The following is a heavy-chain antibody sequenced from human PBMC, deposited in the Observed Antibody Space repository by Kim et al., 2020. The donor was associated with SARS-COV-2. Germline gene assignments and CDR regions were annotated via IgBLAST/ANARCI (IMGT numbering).Heavy chain of an antibody. Sequence: ASVKVSCKASGYTFTSYDINWVRQATGQGLEWMGWMNPNSGNTGYAQKFQGRVTMTRNTSISTAYMELSSLRSEDTAVYYCARKGAPDYDILTGYYYYYYGMDVWGQGTTVTVSS. CDR3: ARKGAPDYDILTGYYYYYYGMDV. CDR2: MNPNSGNT. CDR1: GYTFTSYD. V-gene: IGHV1-8*01. J-gene: IGHJ6*02. D-gene: IGHD3-9*01.